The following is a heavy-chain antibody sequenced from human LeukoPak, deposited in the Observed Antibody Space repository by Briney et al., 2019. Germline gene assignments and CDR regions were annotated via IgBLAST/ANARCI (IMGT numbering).Heavy chain of an antibody. CDR3: ATLPPPLVFGVVIPRDVPGGAFDI. Sequence: ASVKVSCKASGYTFTRYYMHWVRQAPGQGLEWMGIINPSGGNTNYAQKFQGRVTMTRDMSTSTVYMELSSLRSEDTAVYYCATLPPPLVFGVVIPRDVPGGAFDIWGQGTMVTVSS. J-gene: IGHJ3*02. CDR1: GYTFTRYY. CDR2: INPSGGNT. V-gene: IGHV1-46*01. D-gene: IGHD3-3*01.